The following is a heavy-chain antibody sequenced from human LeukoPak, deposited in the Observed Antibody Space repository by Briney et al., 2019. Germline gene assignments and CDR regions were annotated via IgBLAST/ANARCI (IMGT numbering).Heavy chain of an antibody. J-gene: IGHJ4*02. CDR3: AREAGIALLGRGQGYFDY. V-gene: IGHV4-39*07. Sequence: PSQTLSLTCTVSGGPISSGGYYWSWIRQPPGKGLEWIGSIYYSGSTYYNPSLKSRVTMSVDTSKNQFSLKLSSVTAADTAVYYCAREAGIALLGRGQGYFDYWGQGTLVTVSS. CDR1: GGPISSGGYY. CDR2: IYYSGST. D-gene: IGHD6-13*01.